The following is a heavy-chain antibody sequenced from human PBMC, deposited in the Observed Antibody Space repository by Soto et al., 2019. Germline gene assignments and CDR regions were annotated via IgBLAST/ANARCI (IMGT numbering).Heavy chain of an antibody. J-gene: IGHJ6*02. CDR1: GFTFSSYS. CDR2: ISSSSSYI. V-gene: IGHV3-21*01. CDR3: ARVSTIFGVGHYYGMDV. D-gene: IGHD3-3*01. Sequence: TGGSLRLSCAASGFTFSSYSMNWVRQAPGKGLEWVSSISSSSSYIYYADSVKGRFTISRDNAKNSLYLQMNSLRAEDTAVYYCARVSTIFGVGHYYGMDVWGQGTTVTVSS.